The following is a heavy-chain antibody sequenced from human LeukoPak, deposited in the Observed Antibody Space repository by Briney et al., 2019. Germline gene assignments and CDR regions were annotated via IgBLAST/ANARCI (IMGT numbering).Heavy chain of an antibody. D-gene: IGHD5-18*01. CDR3: ARVCGYHAFDI. J-gene: IGHJ3*02. CDR1: GNTFTGYY. CDR2: INPNSGGT. V-gene: IGHV1-2*02. Sequence: ASVKVSCKASGNTFTGYYMLWVRQAPGQGLEWMGWINPNSGGTNYAQKFQGRVTMTRDTSISTAYMELSRLRSDDTAVYYCARVCGYHAFDIWGQGTMVTVSS.